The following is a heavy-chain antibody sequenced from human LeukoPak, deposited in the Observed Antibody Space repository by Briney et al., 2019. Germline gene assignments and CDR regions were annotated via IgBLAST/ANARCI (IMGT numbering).Heavy chain of an antibody. CDR1: GFSFSSYG. D-gene: IGHD1-26*01. J-gene: IGHJ4*02. CDR2: ISYEDGYSK. CDR3: AKEEGGGNYAQGLDY. V-gene: IGHV3-30*18. Sequence: GGSLRLSCAASGFSFSSYGMHWVRQAPGKGLEWVALISYEDGYSKYYADSVKGRFTISRDNSKNTLYLQMNSLRAEDTAVYYCAKEEGGGNYAQGLDYWGQGTLVTVSS.